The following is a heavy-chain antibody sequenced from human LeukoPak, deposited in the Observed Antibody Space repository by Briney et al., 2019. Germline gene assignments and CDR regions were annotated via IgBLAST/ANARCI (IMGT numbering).Heavy chain of an antibody. V-gene: IGHV4-59*08. CDR3: ARHSSGSGGAFQY. J-gene: IGHJ4*02. CDR1: GGSIGSYY. CDR2: MDDSGST. D-gene: IGHD6-19*01. Sequence: SETLSLTCTVSGGSIGSYYWSWIRQPPGKGLEWIGYMDDSGSTNYNPSLTSRVTISEDTSKKQLSLKLGSVTAADTAVYYCARHSSGSGGAFQYWGQGTPVTVSS.